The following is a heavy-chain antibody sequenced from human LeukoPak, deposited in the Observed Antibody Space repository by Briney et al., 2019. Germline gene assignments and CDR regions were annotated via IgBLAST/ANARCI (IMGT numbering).Heavy chain of an antibody. CDR2: IYSGGST. J-gene: IGHJ4*02. CDR3: ARAPEWLIFDY. Sequence: PGGSLRLSCPVSGFTFSSYAMSWVRQAPGRGLEWVSVIYSGGSTYYADSVKGRFTISRHNSKNTLYLQMNSLRAEDTAVYYCARAPEWLIFDYWGQGTLVTVSS. V-gene: IGHV3-53*04. CDR1: GFTFSSYA. D-gene: IGHD6-19*01.